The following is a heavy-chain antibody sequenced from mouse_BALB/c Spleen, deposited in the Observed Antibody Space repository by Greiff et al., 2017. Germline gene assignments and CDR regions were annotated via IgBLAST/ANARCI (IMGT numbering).Heavy chain of an antibody. J-gene: IGHJ1*01. Sequence: QVQLQQSGAELAKPGASVKMSCKASGYTFTSYWMHWVKQRPGQGLEWIGYINPSTGYTEYNQKFKDKATLTADKSSSTAYMQLSSLTSEDSAVYYCARPLGLKKGYFDVWGAGTTVTVSS. V-gene: IGHV1-7*01. CDR1: GYTFTSYW. CDR3: ARPLGLKKGYFDV. CDR2: INPSTGYT. D-gene: IGHD1-3*01.